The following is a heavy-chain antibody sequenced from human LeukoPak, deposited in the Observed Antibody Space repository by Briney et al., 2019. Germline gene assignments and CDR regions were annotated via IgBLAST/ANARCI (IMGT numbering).Heavy chain of an antibody. D-gene: IGHD2-15*01. Sequence: GGSLRLSCAASGFTFSSYAMHWVRQAPGKGLEWVAVISYDGSNKYYADSVKGRFTISRDNSKNTLYLQMNSLRAEDTAVYYCARGGAARLDIVVVVAVSDNWFDPWGQGTLVTVSS. CDR1: GFTFSSYA. CDR3: ARGGAARLDIVVVVAVSDNWFDP. CDR2: ISYDGSNK. V-gene: IGHV3-30-3*01. J-gene: IGHJ5*02.